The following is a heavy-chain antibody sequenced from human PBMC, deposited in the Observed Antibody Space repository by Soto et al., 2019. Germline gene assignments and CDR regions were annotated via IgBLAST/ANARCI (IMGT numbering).Heavy chain of an antibody. V-gene: IGHV3-21*06. CDR3: ARESEDLTSNFDY. J-gene: IGHJ4*02. CDR1: GFTFTRYS. CDR2: ISSTTNYI. Sequence: GSLRLSCAASGFTFTRYSMNWVRQAPGKGPEWVSSISSTTNYIYYGDSMKGRFTISRDNAKNSLYLEMNSLRADDTAVYYCARESEDLTSNFDYWGQGTLVTVSS.